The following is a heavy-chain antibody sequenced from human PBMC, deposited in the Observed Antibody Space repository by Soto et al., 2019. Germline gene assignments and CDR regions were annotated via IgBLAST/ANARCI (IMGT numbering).Heavy chain of an antibody. CDR2: IIPIFGTA. V-gene: IGHV1-69*13. CDR1: GGTFSSYA. D-gene: IGHD5-18*01. Sequence: ASVKVSCKASGGTFSSYAISWVRQAPGQGXEWMGGIIPIFGTANYAQKFQGRVTITADESTSTAYMELSSLRSEDTAVYYCARVGSYGLYYYYYYRMDVWGQGTTVTVSS. CDR3: ARVGSYGLYYYYYYRMDV. J-gene: IGHJ6*02.